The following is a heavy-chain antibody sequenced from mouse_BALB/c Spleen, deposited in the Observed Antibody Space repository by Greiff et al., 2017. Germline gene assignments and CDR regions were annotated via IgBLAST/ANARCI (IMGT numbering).Heavy chain of an antibody. CDR2: ISSGGSYT. D-gene: IGHD2-3*01. CDR3: TRVYDIYAMDY. Sequence: EVKLQESGGGLVKPGGSLKLSCAASGFTFSSYTMSWVRQTPEKRLEWVATISSGGSYTYYPDSVKGRFTISRDNAKNTLYLQMSSLKSEDTAMYYYTRVYDIYAMDYWGQGTSVTVSS. V-gene: IGHV5-6-4*01. J-gene: IGHJ4*01. CDR1: GFTFSSYT.